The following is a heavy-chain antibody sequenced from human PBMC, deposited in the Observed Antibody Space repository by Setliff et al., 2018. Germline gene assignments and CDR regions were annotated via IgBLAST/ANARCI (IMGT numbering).Heavy chain of an antibody. CDR3: TTGLRHGVPYFDL. Sequence: ASVKVSCKASGYTFTSYYMHWVRQAPGQGLEWMGIINPSGGSTSYAQKFQGRVTMTRDTSTGTVYMELSSLRSEDTAVYYCTTGLRHGVPYFDLWGQGTLVTVSS. CDR2: INPSGGST. D-gene: IGHD1-1*01. V-gene: IGHV1-46*01. CDR1: GYTFTSYY. J-gene: IGHJ4*02.